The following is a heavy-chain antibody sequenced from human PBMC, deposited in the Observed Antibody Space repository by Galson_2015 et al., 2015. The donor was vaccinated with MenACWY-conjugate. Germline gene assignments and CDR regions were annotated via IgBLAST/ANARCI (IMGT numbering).Heavy chain of an antibody. CDR2: INPGGSST. D-gene: IGHD1-26*01. J-gene: IGHJ4*02. Sequence: SLRLSCAASGFTFSNYAMTWVRQAPGKGLEWVSRINPGGSSTTYADSVKDRFSISRDNAKNTLYLQMNSLRPEDTAVFYCAKTRGASFYFDSWGQGTLVTVSS. CDR1: GFTFSNYA. CDR3: AKTRGASFYFDS. V-gene: IGHV3-74*01.